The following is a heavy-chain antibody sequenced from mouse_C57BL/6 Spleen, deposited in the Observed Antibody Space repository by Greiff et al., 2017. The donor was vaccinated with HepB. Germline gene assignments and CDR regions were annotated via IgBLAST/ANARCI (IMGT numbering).Heavy chain of an antibody. CDR2: IYPRSGNT. D-gene: IGHD1-1*01. CDR1: GYTFTSYG. CDR3: ARKTTVVEGYFDY. Sequence: QVQLKESGAELARPGASVKLSCKASGYTFTSYGISWVKQRTGQGLEWIGEIYPRSGNTYYNEKFKGKATLTADKSSSTAYMELRSLTSEDSAVYFCARKTTVVEGYFDYWGQGTTLTVSS. J-gene: IGHJ2*01. V-gene: IGHV1-81*01.